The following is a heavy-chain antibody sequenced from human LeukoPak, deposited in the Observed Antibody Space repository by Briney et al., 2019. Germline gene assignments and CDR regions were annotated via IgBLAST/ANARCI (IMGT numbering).Heavy chain of an antibody. CDR1: GGSFSGYY. V-gene: IGHV4-34*01. D-gene: IGHD3-3*01. J-gene: IGHJ6*03. CDR3: ARGYDFWSGSFYYYYYMDV. Sequence: PSETLSLTCAVYGGSFSGYYWSWIRQPPGKGLEWIGEINHRGSTNYNPSLKSRVTISVDTSKNQFSRKLSSVTAADTAVYYCARGYDFWSGSFYYYYYMDVWGKGTTVTVSS. CDR2: INHRGST.